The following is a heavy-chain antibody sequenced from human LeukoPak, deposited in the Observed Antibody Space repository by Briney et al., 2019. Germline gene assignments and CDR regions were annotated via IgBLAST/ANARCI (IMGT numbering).Heavy chain of an antibody. V-gene: IGHV3-30*03. CDR1: GFTFSTYG. CDR2: ISYDGSNK. CDR3: ASARITIFGVTDSDAFDI. Sequence: GGSLRLSCAASGFTFSTYGMHWVRQAPGKGLEWVAVISYDGSNKYYADSVKGRFTISRDNAKNTLYLQMNSLRAEDTAVYYCASARITIFGVTDSDAFDIWGQGTMVTVSS. J-gene: IGHJ3*02. D-gene: IGHD3-3*01.